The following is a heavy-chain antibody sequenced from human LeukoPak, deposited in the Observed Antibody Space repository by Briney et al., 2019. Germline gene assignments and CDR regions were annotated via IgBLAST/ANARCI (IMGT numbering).Heavy chain of an antibody. J-gene: IGHJ6*03. CDR2: IKQDGSEK. D-gene: IGHD6-19*01. CDR3: ARVGYSSGWYWGYYYYYYMDV. V-gene: IGHV3-7*01. CDR1: GFTFSSYW. Sequence: GGSLRLSCAASGFTFSSYWMSWVRQAPGKGLEWVANIKQDGSEKYYVDSVKGRFTISRDNAKNSLYLQMNSLRAEDTAVYYCARVGYSSGWYWGYYYYYYMDVWGKGTTVTISS.